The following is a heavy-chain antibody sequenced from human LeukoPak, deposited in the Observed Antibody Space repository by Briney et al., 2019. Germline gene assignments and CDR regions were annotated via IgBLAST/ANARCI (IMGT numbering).Heavy chain of an antibody. V-gene: IGHV3-23*01. D-gene: IGHD2-15*01. Sequence: GGSLRLSCAASGFTFSSYAMSWVRQAPGKGLEWVSGISGSGGSTVYADSVKGRFTISRDNFKNTLYLQMNSLRAEDTAVYYCAKDIVVVVAASGVLDYWGQGTLVTVSS. CDR3: AKDIVVVVAASGVLDY. CDR1: GFTFSSYA. J-gene: IGHJ4*02. CDR2: ISGSGGST.